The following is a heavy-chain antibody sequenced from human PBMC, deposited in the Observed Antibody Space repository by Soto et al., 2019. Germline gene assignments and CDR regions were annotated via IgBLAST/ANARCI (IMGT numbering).Heavy chain of an antibody. CDR3: ASCKFDWLLYPYYYGMDV. Sequence: SVKVSCKASGGTFSSYAISWVRQAPGQGLEWMGGIIPIFGTANYAQKFQGRVTITADESTSTAYMELSSLRSEDTAVYYCASCKFDWLLYPYYYGMDVWGQGTTVTVSS. V-gene: IGHV1-69*13. CDR2: IIPIFGTA. CDR1: GGTFSSYA. J-gene: IGHJ6*02. D-gene: IGHD3-9*01.